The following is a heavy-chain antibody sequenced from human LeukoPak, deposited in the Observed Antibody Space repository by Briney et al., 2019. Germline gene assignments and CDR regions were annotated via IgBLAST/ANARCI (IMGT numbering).Heavy chain of an antibody. CDR3: ARGTYYYDNSGYSRRPVIDY. D-gene: IGHD3-22*01. CDR2: INHSGST. CDR1: GGSFSGYY. J-gene: IGHJ4*02. Sequence: PSETLSLTCAVYGGSFSGYYWSWIRQPPGKGLEWIGEINHSGSTNYNPSLKSRVTISVDTSKNQFSLKLSSVTAADTAVYYCARGTYYYDNSGYSRRPVIDYWGRGTLVTVSS. V-gene: IGHV4-34*01.